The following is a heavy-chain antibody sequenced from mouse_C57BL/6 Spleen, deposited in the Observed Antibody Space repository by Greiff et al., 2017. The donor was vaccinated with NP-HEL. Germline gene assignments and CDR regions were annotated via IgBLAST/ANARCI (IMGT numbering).Heavy chain of an antibody. CDR2: ISSGSSTI. CDR3: ARHFGVVRAMDY. D-gene: IGHD1-1*01. J-gene: IGHJ4*01. Sequence: EVKLVESGGGLVKPGGSLKLSCAASGFTFSDYGMHWVRQAPEKGLEWVAYISSGSSTIYYADTVKGRFTISRDNAKNTLFLQMTSLRSEDTAMYYCARHFGVVRAMDYWGQGTSVTVSS. CDR1: GFTFSDYG. V-gene: IGHV5-17*01.